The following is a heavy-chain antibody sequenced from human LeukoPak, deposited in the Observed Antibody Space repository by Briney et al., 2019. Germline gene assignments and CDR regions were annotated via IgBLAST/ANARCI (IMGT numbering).Heavy chain of an antibody. CDR2: IYYSGST. D-gene: IGHD5-18*01. CDR3: ARGPGYSYGYYFDY. Sequence: PSETLSLTCTVSGGSISSYYWSWIRQPPGKGLEWIGYIYYSGSTYYNPSLKSRVTISVDTSKNQFSLKLSSVTAADTAVYYCARGPGYSYGYYFDYWGQGTLVTVSS. J-gene: IGHJ4*02. V-gene: IGHV4-59*08. CDR1: GGSISSYY.